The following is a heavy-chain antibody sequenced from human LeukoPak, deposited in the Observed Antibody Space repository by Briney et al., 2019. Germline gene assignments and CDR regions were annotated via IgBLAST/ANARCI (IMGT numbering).Heavy chain of an antibody. CDR3: ARQPPRVGYSGSYYWFDP. D-gene: IGHD1-26*01. CDR1: GYSFTSYW. Sequence: GESLRIPCKGSGYSFTSYWISWVRQMPGKGLEGLGRINPSDSYTTYSPALQGHVTISADKSISTAYQQWSSLKASDTAMYYGARQPPRVGYSGSYYWFDPWGQGTLVTVSS. V-gene: IGHV5-10-1*01. CDR2: INPSDSYT. J-gene: IGHJ5*02.